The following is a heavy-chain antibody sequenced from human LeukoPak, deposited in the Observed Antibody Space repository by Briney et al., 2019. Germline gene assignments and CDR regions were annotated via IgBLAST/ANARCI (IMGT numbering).Heavy chain of an antibody. J-gene: IGHJ6*02. V-gene: IGHV1-18*01. CDR2: ISAYNGNT. D-gene: IGHD3-10*01. CDR3: ARAEEYGSWDYYGMDV. CDR1: GYTFTSYG. Sequence: EASVKVSCKASGYTFTSYGISWVRQAPGQGLEWMGWISAYNGNTNYAQKLQGRVTMTTDTSTSTAYMELRSLRSDDTAVYYCARAEEYGSWDYYGMDVWGQGTTVTVSS.